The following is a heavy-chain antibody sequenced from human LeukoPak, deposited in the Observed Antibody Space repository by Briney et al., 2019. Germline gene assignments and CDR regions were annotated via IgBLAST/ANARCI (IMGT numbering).Heavy chain of an antibody. CDR1: GGSFSGYY. CDR2: INHSGST. CDR3: ARALGYCSSTSCYLNWFDP. V-gene: IGHV4-34*01. J-gene: IGHJ5*02. Sequence: KPSETLSLTCAVYGGSFSGYYWSWIRQPPGKGLEWIGEINHSGSTNYNPSLKSRVTISVDTSKNQFSLKLSSVTAADTAVYYCARALGYCSSTSCYLNWFDPWGQGTLVTVSS. D-gene: IGHD2-2*01.